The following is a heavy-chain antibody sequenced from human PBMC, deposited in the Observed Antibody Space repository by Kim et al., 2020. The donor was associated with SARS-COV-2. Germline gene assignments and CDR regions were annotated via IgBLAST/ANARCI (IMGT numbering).Heavy chain of an antibody. CDR3: ARSEVWFDP. CDR2: GST. J-gene: IGHJ5*02. Sequence: GSTNYNPSLKSRVTISVDTSKNQFSLKLSSVTAADTAVYYCARSEVWFDPWGQGTLVTVSS. V-gene: IGHV4-4*09.